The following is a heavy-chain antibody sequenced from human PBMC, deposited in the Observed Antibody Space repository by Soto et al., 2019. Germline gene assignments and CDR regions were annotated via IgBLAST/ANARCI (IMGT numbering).Heavy chain of an antibody. V-gene: IGHV3-30-3*01. CDR1: GFTFSSYA. J-gene: IGHJ4*02. CDR3: ASEGGLLLDY. D-gene: IGHD2-15*01. Sequence: QVQLVESGGGVVQPGRSLRLSCAASGFTFSSYAMHWVRQAPGKGLEWVAVISYDGSNKYYADSVKGRFTISRDISKNTLYLQMNSLRAEDTAVYYCASEGGLLLDYWGQGTLVTVSS. CDR2: ISYDGSNK.